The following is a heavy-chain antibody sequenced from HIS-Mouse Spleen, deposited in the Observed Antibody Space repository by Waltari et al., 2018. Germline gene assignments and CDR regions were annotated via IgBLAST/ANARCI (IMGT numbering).Heavy chain of an antibody. J-gene: IGHJ4*02. CDR2: ISWNSGSI. Sequence: EVQLVESGGGLVQPGRSLRLSCAASVFTFDDYAMHWVRQAPGKGLEWVSGISWNSGSIGYADSVKGRFTISRDNAKNSLYLQMNSLRAEDTALYYCAKDMGLRFLEWLFDYWGQGTLVTVSS. CDR1: VFTFDDYA. V-gene: IGHV3-9*01. CDR3: AKDMGLRFLEWLFDY. D-gene: IGHD3-3*01.